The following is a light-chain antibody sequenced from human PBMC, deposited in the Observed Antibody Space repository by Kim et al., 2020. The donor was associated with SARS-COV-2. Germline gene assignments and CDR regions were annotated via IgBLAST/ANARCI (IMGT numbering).Light chain of an antibody. Sequence: SPGERATIACRASATIFNYLAWYQQKPGQAPRLLIYDTSIRATGIPARFSGSGSGTDFTLTISSLEPEDFAFYYCQQRKDWSPFTFGPGTKVDIK. CDR2: DTS. CDR3: QQRKDWSPFT. J-gene: IGKJ3*01. CDR1: ATIFNY. V-gene: IGKV3-11*01.